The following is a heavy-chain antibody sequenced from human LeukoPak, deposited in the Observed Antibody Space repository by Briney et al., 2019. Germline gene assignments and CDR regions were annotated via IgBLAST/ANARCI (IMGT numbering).Heavy chain of an antibody. D-gene: IGHD1-1*01. J-gene: IGHJ5*02. V-gene: IGHV3-23*01. CDR1: GFPLSSYA. CDR2: TSSSDPGT. CDR3: ARISHWNVLA. Sequence: PGGSLRLSCAASGFPLSSYAMSWVRQGPGKGLEWVAATSSSDPGTYHADSVRGRFTISRDNSKNTLYLQMNRLRVEDAAVYYCARISHWNVLAWGQGTLVTVSS.